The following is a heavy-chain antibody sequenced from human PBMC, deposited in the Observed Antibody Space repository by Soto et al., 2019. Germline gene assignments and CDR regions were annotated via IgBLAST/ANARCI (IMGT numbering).Heavy chain of an antibody. CDR1: GFTFSDYY. Sequence: QVQLVESGGGLAKPGGSLRLSCTASGFTFSDYYMSWIRQAPGKGLEWVSYISSSSTYTNYADSVKGRFTISRDNAKNSLYLQMNSLRAEDTAVYYCAREGSGGSGSHFDYWGQGTLVTVSS. CDR2: ISSSSTYT. V-gene: IGHV3-11*05. J-gene: IGHJ4*02. CDR3: AREGSGGSGSHFDY. D-gene: IGHD3-10*01.